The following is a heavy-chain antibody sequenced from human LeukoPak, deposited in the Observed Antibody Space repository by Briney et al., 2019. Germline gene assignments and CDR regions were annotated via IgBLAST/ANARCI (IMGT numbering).Heavy chain of an antibody. Sequence: GGSLRLSCAASGFTFSSYAMSWVRQAPGKGLEWVSAISGSGGSTYYADSVKGRFTISRDNAKNSLYLQMNSLRAEDTALYYCAKDTALIFGCFDYWGQGTLVTVSS. CDR1: GFTFSSYA. V-gene: IGHV3-23*01. D-gene: IGHD2-8*01. J-gene: IGHJ4*02. CDR2: ISGSGGST. CDR3: AKDTALIFGCFDY.